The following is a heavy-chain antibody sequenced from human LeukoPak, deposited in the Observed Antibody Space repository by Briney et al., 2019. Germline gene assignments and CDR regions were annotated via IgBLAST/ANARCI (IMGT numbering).Heavy chain of an antibody. CDR3: ARLGYCSSTSCFSYYYYYTDV. CDR1: GGSISSSSYY. J-gene: IGHJ6*03. Sequence: SETLSLTCTVSGGSISSSSYYWGWIRQPPGKGLEWIGSIYYSGSTYYNPSLKSRVTISVDTSKNQFSLKLSSVTAADTAVYYCARLGYCSSTSCFSYYYYYTDVWGKGTTVTISS. CDR2: IYYSGST. D-gene: IGHD2-2*01. V-gene: IGHV4-39*07.